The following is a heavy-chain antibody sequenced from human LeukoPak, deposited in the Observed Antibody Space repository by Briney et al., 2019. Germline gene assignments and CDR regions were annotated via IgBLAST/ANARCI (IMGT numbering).Heavy chain of an antibody. Sequence: SQTLSLTCAVSGGSISSGGYYWSWIRQPPGKGLEWIGYIYYSGSTNYNPSLKSRVTISVDTSKNQFSLKLSSVTAADTAVYYCAKIHGSGSYRDAFDIWGQGTMVTVSS. CDR3: AKIHGSGSYRDAFDI. CDR2: IYYSGST. V-gene: IGHV4-61*08. D-gene: IGHD3-10*01. CDR1: GGSISSGGYY. J-gene: IGHJ3*02.